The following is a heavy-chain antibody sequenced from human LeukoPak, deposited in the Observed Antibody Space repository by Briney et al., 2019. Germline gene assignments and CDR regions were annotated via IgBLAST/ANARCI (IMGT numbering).Heavy chain of an antibody. CDR2: IYYSGST. CDR3: ARGYSYDLTR. D-gene: IGHD5-18*01. CDR1: GGSISSSGHY. V-gene: IGHV4-39*02. Sequence: SETLSLTCTVSGGSISSSGHYWGWIRQPPGRGLEWIGSIYYSGSTYYNPSLKSRVTIFVDTSKNHFSLKLSSVTAADTAVYYCARGYSYDLTRWGQGTLVTVSS. J-gene: IGHJ4*02.